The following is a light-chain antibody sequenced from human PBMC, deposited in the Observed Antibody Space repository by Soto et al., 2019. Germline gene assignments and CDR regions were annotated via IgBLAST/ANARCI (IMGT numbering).Light chain of an antibody. CDR1: QSVRSS. V-gene: IGKV3-15*01. CDR2: DAS. Sequence: IVLTQAPGTLAVSPGERATLFCRASQSVRSSLAWYQQKPGQAPRLFIYDASTRATGIPARFSGSGSGTEFTLTISSLQSEDFAVYYCQQYNSWPETFGQGTEVDIK. CDR3: QQYNSWPET. J-gene: IGKJ1*01.